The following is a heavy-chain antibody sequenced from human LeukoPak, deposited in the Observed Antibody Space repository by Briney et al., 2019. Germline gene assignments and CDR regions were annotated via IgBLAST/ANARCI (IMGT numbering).Heavy chain of an antibody. D-gene: IGHD3-10*01. CDR2: IIPIFGSA. Sequence: SVKVSCKASGGTFSSYAISWVRQAPGQGLEWMGGIIPIFGSANYAQKFQGRVTITADESTSTAYMELSSLRSEDTAVYYCARDVYYYGSGTHGGYFDYWGQGTLVTVSS. J-gene: IGHJ4*02. CDR1: GGTFSSYA. V-gene: IGHV1-69*13. CDR3: ARDVYYYGSGTHGGYFDY.